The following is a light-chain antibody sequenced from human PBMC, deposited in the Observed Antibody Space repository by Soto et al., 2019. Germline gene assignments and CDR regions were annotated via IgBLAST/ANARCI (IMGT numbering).Light chain of an antibody. CDR2: TAS. CDR3: QQYNSYSTFGPAT. J-gene: IGKJ1*01. V-gene: IGKV1-9*01. CDR1: QGISNY. Sequence: QMTQSASTLSASVGDRVTITCRASQGISNYLAWYQQKPGKAPNLLIHTASTLQSGVPSRFSGSGFGTEFTLTITSLQPDDFATYYCQQYNSYSTFGPATFGQGTKVDIK.